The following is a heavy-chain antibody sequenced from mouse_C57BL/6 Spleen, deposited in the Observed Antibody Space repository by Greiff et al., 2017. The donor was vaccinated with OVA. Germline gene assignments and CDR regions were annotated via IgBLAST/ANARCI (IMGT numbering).Heavy chain of an antibody. Sequence: DVMLVESGGGLVQPGGSLSLSCAASGFTFTDYYMSWVRQPPGKALEWLGFIRNKANGYTTEYSASVKGRFTISRDNSQSILYLQMNALRAEDSATYYCASHYDYVWYFDVWGTGTTVTVSS. CDR2: IRNKANGYTT. CDR1: GFTFTDYY. D-gene: IGHD2-4*01. V-gene: IGHV7-3*01. CDR3: ASHYDYVWYFDV. J-gene: IGHJ1*03.